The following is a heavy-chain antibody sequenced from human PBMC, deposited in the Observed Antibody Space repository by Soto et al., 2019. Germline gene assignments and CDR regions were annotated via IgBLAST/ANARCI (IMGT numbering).Heavy chain of an antibody. CDR3: PRGLGSRWRDYFDY. CDR2: INHSGST. CDR1: GGSFSGYY. J-gene: IGHJ4*02. V-gene: IGHV4-34*01. Sequence: PSETLSLTCAVYGGSFSGYYWSWIRPPPAKGLEWIGAINHSGSTNYNPSPKSRVTISVSTPKKQFCRMLSPVPAAEPPVPYFPRGLGSRWRDYFDYWGQGTMVAVCS. D-gene: IGHD6-13*01.